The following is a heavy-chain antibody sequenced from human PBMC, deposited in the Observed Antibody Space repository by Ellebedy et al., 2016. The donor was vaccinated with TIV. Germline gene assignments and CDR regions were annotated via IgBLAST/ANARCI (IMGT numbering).Heavy chain of an antibody. V-gene: IGHV4-34*01. CDR3: AGEVTGYCSGGSCYGGSYYGMDV. CDR1: GGSFSGYY. J-gene: IGHJ6*02. Sequence: SETLSLXXAVYGGSFSGYYWSWIRQPPGKGLEWIGEINHSGSTNYNPSLKSRVTISVDTSKNQFSLKLSSVTAADTAVYYCAGEVTGYCSGGSCYGGSYYGMDVWGQGTTVTVSS. CDR2: INHSGST. D-gene: IGHD2-15*01.